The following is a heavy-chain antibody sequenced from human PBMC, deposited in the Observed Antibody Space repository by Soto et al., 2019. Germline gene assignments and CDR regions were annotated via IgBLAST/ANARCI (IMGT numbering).Heavy chain of an antibody. D-gene: IGHD6-19*01. J-gene: IGHJ4*02. Sequence: PSETLSLTCTVSGGSISSSSYYWGWIRQPPGKGLEWIGSIYYSGSTYYNPSLKSRVTISVDTSKNQFSLKLSSVTAADTAVYYCAREAVAGRSGPWFDYRGQGTLVTVSS. CDR1: GGSISSSSYY. CDR2: IYYSGST. V-gene: IGHV4-39*02. CDR3: AREAVAGRSGPWFDY.